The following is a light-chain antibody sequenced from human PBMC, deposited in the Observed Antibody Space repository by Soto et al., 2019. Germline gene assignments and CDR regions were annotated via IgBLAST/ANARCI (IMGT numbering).Light chain of an antibody. CDR1: SSNIGTTY. V-gene: IGLV1-47*01. CDR3: AAWDDSLSGPL. J-gene: IGLJ2*01. CDR2: SND. Sequence: QSVLTQSPSASGTPGQRVTISCSGTSSNIGTTYVYWYQQLPGTAPKVLIYSNDKRPSGVPDRFSGSKSGTSASLAISGLRSEDEAEYYCAAWDDSLSGPLFGGGTKLTVL.